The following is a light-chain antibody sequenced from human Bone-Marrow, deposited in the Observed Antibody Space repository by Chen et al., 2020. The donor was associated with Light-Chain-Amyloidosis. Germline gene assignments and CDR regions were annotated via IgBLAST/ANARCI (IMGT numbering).Light chain of an antibody. J-gene: IGLJ3*02. CDR3: QVWDRSSDRPV. CDR2: DDS. CDR1: NSGSTS. Sequence: SYVLTQPSSVSVAPGQTATIACGGNNSGSTSVHWYQQTPGQAPLLVVYDDSDRPSGIPGRWSGSNAGNTATRTSSRVEAGDEADYYCQVWDRSSDRPVFGGGTKLTVL. V-gene: IGLV3-21*02.